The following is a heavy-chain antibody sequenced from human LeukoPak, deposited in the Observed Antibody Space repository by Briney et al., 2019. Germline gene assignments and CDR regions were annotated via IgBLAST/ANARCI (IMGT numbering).Heavy chain of an antibody. Sequence: ASVKVSCKVSGGTFSYAISWVRQAPGQGLEWMGGNIPIFGTTDYAQNFQGRVTFTTDESTSTAYMELSSLRSEDTAVYYCARPRQDDFWSGTLASWGQGTLVTVSS. CDR3: ARPRQDDFWSGTLAS. D-gene: IGHD3-3*01. J-gene: IGHJ5*01. V-gene: IGHV1-69*05. CDR1: GGTFSYA. CDR2: NIPIFGTT.